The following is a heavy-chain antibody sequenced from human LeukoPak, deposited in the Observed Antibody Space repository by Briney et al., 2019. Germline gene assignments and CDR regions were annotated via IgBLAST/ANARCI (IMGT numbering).Heavy chain of an antibody. J-gene: IGHJ4*02. CDR1: GYTFTGYY. D-gene: IGHD6-13*01. Sequence: ASVKVSCKASGYTFTGYYMHWVRQAPGQGLEWMGWINPNSGGTNYAQKFQDRVTMTRDTSISTAYMELSRLRSDDTAVYYCARAGYSTTGFDYWGQGTLVTVSS. V-gene: IGHV1-2*02. CDR2: INPNSGGT. CDR3: ARAGYSTTGFDY.